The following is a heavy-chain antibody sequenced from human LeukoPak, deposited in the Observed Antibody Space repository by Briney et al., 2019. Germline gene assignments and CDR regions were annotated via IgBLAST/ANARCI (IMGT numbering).Heavy chain of an antibody. D-gene: IGHD2-2*02. Sequence: SETLSLTCTVSGGSISSYYWSWIRQPPGKGLEWIGYIYYSGSTNYNPSLKSRVTISVDTSKNQFSLKLSSVTAADTAVYYCAREPHHCSSTSCYSHFEYWGQGTLVTVSS. CDR1: GGSISSYY. CDR2: IYYSGST. CDR3: AREPHHCSSTSCYSHFEY. V-gene: IGHV4-59*01. J-gene: IGHJ4*02.